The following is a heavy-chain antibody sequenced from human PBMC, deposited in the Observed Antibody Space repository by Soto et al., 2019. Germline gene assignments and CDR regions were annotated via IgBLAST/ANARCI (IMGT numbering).Heavy chain of an antibody. CDR3: AKEGLGPYYYYGMDV. CDR2: ISYDGSNK. Sequence: PGGSLRLSCGASGFTFSSYGMHRVRQAPGKGLEWVAVISYDGSNKYYADSVKGRFTISRDNSKNTLYLQMNSLRAEDTAVYYCAKEGLGPYYYYGMDVWGQGTTVTVSS. D-gene: IGHD3-9*01. J-gene: IGHJ6*02. CDR1: GFTFSSYG. V-gene: IGHV3-30*18.